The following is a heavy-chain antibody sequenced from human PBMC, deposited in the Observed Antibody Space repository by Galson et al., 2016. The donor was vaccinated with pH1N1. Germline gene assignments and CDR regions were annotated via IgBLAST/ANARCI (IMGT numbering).Heavy chain of an antibody. Sequence: SVKVSCKASGYTLSNFYMHWVRQAPGQGLEWMGIIDPSNGGTIYAQKFQGRIIMTVDRPTSTVDMEVSSLRYEDTAIYYCASFTMLTTGDYWGQGTLFTVST. CDR1: GYTLSNFY. CDR2: IDPSNGGT. V-gene: IGHV1-46*01. CDR3: ASFTMLTTGDY. J-gene: IGHJ4*02. D-gene: IGHD1-1*01.